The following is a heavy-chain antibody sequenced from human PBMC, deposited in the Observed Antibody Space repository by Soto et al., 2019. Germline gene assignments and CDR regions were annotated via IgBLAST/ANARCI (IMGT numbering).Heavy chain of an antibody. CDR3: ARMQLTFGVVMPYYYYMAV. V-gene: IGHV2-70*11. CDR2: IDWDDDK. J-gene: IGHJ6*03. Sequence: SGPTLVNPTQTLTLTCTFSGFSLSTSGMCVSWIRQPPGKALEWLARIDWDDDKYYSTSLKTRLTISKDTSKNQVVLTMTNMDPVDTATYYCARMQLTFGVVMPYYYYMAVWGKGTTVTVSS. D-gene: IGHD3-3*01. CDR1: GFSLSTSGMC.